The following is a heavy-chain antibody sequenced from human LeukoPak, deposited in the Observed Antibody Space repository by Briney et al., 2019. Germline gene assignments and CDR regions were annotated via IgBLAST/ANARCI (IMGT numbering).Heavy chain of an antibody. CDR1: GYTFTSYD. Sequence: GASVKVSCKASGYTFTSYDINWLRQATGQGLEWMGWMNPNSGNTGYAQKFQGRVTITRNTSISTAYMELSSLRSEDTAVYYCARTYSSSSWGRYYYYMDVWGKGTTVTVSS. D-gene: IGHD6-6*01. J-gene: IGHJ6*03. CDR3: ARTYSSSSWGRYYYYMDV. CDR2: MNPNSGNT. V-gene: IGHV1-8*03.